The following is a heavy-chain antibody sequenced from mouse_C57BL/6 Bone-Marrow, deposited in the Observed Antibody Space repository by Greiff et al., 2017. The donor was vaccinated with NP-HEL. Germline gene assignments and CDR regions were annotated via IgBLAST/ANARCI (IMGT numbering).Heavy chain of an antibody. J-gene: IGHJ4*01. V-gene: IGHV2-2*01. Sequence: VKLQESGPGLVQPSQSLSITCTVSGFSLTSSGVHWVRQSPGKGLEWLGVIWSGGSTDYNAAFISRLSISKDNSKSQVFFKMNSLQADDTAIYYCAREDYYGRAYAMDYWGQGTSVTVSS. CDR2: IWSGGST. D-gene: IGHD1-1*01. CDR1: GFSLTSSG. CDR3: AREDYYGRAYAMDY.